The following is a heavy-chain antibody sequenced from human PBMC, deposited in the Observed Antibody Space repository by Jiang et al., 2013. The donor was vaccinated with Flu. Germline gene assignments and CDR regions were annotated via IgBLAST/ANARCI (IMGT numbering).Heavy chain of an antibody. V-gene: IGHV3-7*03. CDR2: IKQDGSEK. J-gene: IGHJ6*02. Sequence: GGLVQPGGSLRLSCAASGFTFSSYWMSWVRQAPGKGLEWVANIKQDGSEKYYVDSVKGRFTISRDNAKNSLYLQMNSLRAEDTAVYYCGVDKYYYGMDVWGQGTTVTVSS. CDR3: GVDKYYYGMDV. CDR1: GFTFSSYW. D-gene: IGHD3/OR15-3a*01.